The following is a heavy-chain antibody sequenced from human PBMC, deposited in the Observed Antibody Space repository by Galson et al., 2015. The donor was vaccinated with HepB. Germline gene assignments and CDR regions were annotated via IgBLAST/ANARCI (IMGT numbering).Heavy chain of an antibody. J-gene: IGHJ4*02. V-gene: IGHV3-23*01. CDR1: GFTFSSYA. CDR3: AKPMGADYYDSSGYYS. D-gene: IGHD3-22*01. CDR2: ISGSGGST. Sequence: SLRLSCAASGFTFSSYAMSWVRQAPGKGLEWVSAISGSGGSTYYADSVKGRFTISRDNSKNTLYLQMNSLRAEDTAVYYCAKPMGADYYDSSGYYSWGQGTLVTVSS.